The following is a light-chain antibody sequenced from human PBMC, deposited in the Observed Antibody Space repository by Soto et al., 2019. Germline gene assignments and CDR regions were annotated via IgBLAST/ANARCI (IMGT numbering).Light chain of an antibody. CDR3: QQYYSTPLT. V-gene: IGKV4-1*01. J-gene: IGKJ2*01. CDR1: QSVLYSSNNKNY. CDR2: WAS. Sequence: DIVMTQSPDSLAVSLGERATINCKSSQSVLYSSNNKNYLAWYQQKPGQPPKLLINWASTRESGVPDRLSGSGSGTDFTHTISSLQAEDVAVYYCQQYYSTPLTFGQGTKLEIK.